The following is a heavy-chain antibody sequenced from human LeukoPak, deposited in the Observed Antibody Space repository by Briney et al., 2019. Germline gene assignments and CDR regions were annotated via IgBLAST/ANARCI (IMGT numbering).Heavy chain of an antibody. D-gene: IGHD3-22*01. Sequence: GGSLRLSCAASGFSFSRYGMKWVRQAPGKGPEWLSYIRSSDSTTYYADSVKGRFTISRDNAKNSLYLQMDSLRVEDTAVYYCAKRADSSAHSFDYWGQGTLVTVSS. CDR3: AKRADSSAHSFDY. CDR1: GFSFSRYG. CDR2: IRSSDSTT. J-gene: IGHJ4*02. V-gene: IGHV3-48*04.